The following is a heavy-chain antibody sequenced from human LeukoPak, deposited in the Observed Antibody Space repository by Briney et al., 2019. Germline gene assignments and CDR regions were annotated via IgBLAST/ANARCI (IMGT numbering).Heavy chain of an antibody. CDR2: IYPGDSDT. V-gene: IGHV5-51*01. CDR1: GYSFTSYW. Sequence: GESLKISCKGSGYSFTSYWTGWVRQMPGKGLEWMGIIYPGDSDTRYSPSFQGQVTISADKSISTAYLQWSSLKASDTAMYYCARQRAGQLWLRENDYWGQGTLVTVSS. D-gene: IGHD5-18*01. CDR3: ARQRAGQLWLRENDY. J-gene: IGHJ4*02.